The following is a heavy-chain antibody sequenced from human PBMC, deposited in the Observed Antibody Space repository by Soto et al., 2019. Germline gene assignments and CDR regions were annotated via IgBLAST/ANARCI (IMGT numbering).Heavy chain of an antibody. D-gene: IGHD4-17*01. CDR1: EFPCNNYA. Sequence: PGGSQRLSSSAAEFPCNNYAGHWVRQAPGKGLEYISGISNNGGDIYYADSVKGRSIVSRGKSKNTLYRQMRSLRAVDTAVYYCVKGNNYGIMNWFTSWGQGTLVTVSS. J-gene: IGHJ5*01. CDR3: VKGNNYGIMNWFTS. V-gene: IGHV3-64D*06. CDR2: ISNNGGDI.